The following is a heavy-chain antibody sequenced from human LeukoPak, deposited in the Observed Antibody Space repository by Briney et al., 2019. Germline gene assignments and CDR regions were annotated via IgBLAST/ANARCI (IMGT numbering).Heavy chain of an antibody. J-gene: IGHJ6*03. CDR2: MYTNGSA. Sequence: PSETLSLTCTVSGASISTYYWSWIRQPAGKGLEWIGHMYTNGSANYNPSLKSRVTISVDTSKNQFSLKLSSVTAADTAVYYCARDRIEQQRILGRSTNYYSYYYMDVWGKGTTVTVSS. V-gene: IGHV4-4*07. D-gene: IGHD6-13*01. CDR3: ARDRIEQQRILGRSTNYYSYYYMDV. CDR1: GASISTYY.